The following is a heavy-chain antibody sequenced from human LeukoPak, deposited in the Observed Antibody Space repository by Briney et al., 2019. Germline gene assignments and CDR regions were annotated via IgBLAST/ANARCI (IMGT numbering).Heavy chain of an antibody. Sequence: SETLSLTCTVSGGSISSYFWSWLRQPARKGLEWIGRIYTSGSTNYNPSLKSRVTISVDKSKNQFSLKLSSVTAADTAVYYCARVAAAGTAPDYWGQGTLVTVSS. V-gene: IGHV4-4*07. J-gene: IGHJ4*02. CDR3: ARVAAAGTAPDY. CDR1: GGSISSYF. CDR2: IYTSGST. D-gene: IGHD6-13*01.